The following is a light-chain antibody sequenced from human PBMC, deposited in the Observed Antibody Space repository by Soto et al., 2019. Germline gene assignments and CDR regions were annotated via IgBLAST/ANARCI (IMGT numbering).Light chain of an antibody. J-gene: IGKJ1*01. Sequence: VVLTQSPLSLPVTLGQPASISCRSSQSLIYSSGNTYLIWYQQRPDQSPRRLIYQVSNRDSGVTVRFTGSGSGSGTDFTLKSSRVEAEDVGVYYCMDGTPSFGQVTKVE. CDR3: MDGTPS. V-gene: IGKV2-30*01. CDR2: QVS. CDR1: QSLIYSSGNTY.